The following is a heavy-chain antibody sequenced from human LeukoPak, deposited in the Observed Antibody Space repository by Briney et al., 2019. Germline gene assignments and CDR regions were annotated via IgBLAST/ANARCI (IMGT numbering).Heavy chain of an antibody. Sequence: GASVKVSCKASGYTFRSYNMNWVRQAPGQGLEWMGWINTNTGNPKYAQGFTGRFVFSLDTSVSTAYLQISSLKAEDTAVYYCARVGYPVYYYYMDVWGKGTTVTVSS. CDR3: ARVGYPVYYYYMDV. CDR2: INTNTGNP. CDR1: GYTFRSYN. D-gene: IGHD6-13*01. J-gene: IGHJ6*03. V-gene: IGHV7-4-1*02.